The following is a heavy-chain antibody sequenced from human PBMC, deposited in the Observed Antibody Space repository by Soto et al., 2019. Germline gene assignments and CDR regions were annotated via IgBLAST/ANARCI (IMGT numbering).Heavy chain of an antibody. CDR3: ARGGGIVVVPAAIRYDYGMDV. D-gene: IGHD2-2*01. CDR2: IIPIFGTA. V-gene: IGHV1-69*01. Sequence: QVQLVQSGAEVKKPGSSVKVSCKASGGTFSSYAISWVRQAPGQGLEWMGGIIPIFGTANYAQKFQGRVTITADESTSTAYMELSSLRSEDTAVYYCARGGGIVVVPAAIRYDYGMDVWGQGTTVTVSS. J-gene: IGHJ6*02. CDR1: GGTFSSYA.